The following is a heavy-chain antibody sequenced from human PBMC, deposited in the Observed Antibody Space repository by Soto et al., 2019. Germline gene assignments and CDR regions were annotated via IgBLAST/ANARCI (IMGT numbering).Heavy chain of an antibody. CDR2: INTNTGNP. CDR3: ARSPLSSSSYYYYYMDV. J-gene: IGHJ6*03. CDR1: GYTFTSYA. Sequence: ASVKVSCKASGYTFTSYAMNWVRQAPGQGLEWMGWINTNTGNPKYAQGFTGRFVFSLDTSVSTAYLQISSLKAEDTAVYYCARSPLSSSSYYYYYMDVWGKGTTVTVSS. D-gene: IGHD6-6*01. V-gene: IGHV7-4-1*02.